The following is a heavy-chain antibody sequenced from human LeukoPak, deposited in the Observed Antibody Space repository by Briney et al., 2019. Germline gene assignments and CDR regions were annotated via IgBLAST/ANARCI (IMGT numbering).Heavy chain of an antibody. D-gene: IGHD1-26*01. CDR2: VIPILGIA. CDR1: GGTFSSYT. Sequence: SVKVSCKASGGTFSSYTISWVRQAPGQGLEWMGRVIPILGIANYAQKFQGRVTITADKSTSTAYMELSSLRSEDTAVYYCARDSGSYYASYWGQGTLVTVSS. J-gene: IGHJ4*02. CDR3: ARDSGSYYASY. V-gene: IGHV1-69*04.